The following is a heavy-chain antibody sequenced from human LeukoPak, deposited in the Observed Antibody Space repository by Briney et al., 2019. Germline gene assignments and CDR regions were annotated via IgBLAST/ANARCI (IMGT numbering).Heavy chain of an antibody. CDR2: TNPNSGDT. D-gene: IGHD3-16*01. CDR3: ATQRGSYLWGTDFDY. V-gene: IGHV1-2*02. J-gene: IGHJ4*02. Sequence: ASVKVSCKASGYTFTGYYMHWVRQPPGQELEGMGWTNPNSGDTKCAQKFQGRVTMTRDTSISTAYMELSRLRSDDTAVYYCATQRGSYLWGTDFDYWGQGTLVTVSS. CDR1: GYTFTGYY.